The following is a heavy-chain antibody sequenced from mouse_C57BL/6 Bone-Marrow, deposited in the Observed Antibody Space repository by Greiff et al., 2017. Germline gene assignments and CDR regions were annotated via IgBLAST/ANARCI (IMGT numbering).Heavy chain of an antibody. CDR2: IDPSDSYT. V-gene: IGHV1-69*01. CDR3: ARGDYYGSSYKYLDG. CDR1: GYTFTSYW. Sequence: QVQLQQPGAELVMPGASVKLSCKASGYTFTSYWMHWVKQRPGQGLEWIGEIDPSDSYTNYNQKFKGKATLTADKSSSTAYLQLSSLTSEDSAVYYWARGDYYGSSYKYLDGWGTGTTVTVSS. D-gene: IGHD1-1*01. J-gene: IGHJ1*03.